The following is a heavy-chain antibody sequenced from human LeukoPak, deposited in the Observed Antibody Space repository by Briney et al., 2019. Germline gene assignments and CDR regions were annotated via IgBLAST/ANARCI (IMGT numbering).Heavy chain of an antibody. CDR3: ARDWTEEARWELTY. D-gene: IGHD1-26*01. V-gene: IGHV1-2*02. J-gene: IGHJ4*02. CDR1: GYTFTGYY. CDR2: INPNSGGT. Sequence: GASVKVSCKASGYTFTGYYMHWVRQAPGQGLEWMGWINPNSGGTNYAQKFQGRVTMTRDTSISTAYMELSRLRSDDTAVYYCARDWTEEARWELTYWGQGTLVTVSS.